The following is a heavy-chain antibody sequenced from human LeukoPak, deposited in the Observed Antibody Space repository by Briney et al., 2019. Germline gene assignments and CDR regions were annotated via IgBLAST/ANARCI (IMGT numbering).Heavy chain of an antibody. CDR2: INHSGST. D-gene: IGHD6-13*01. CDR1: GGWFGGYY. V-gene: IGHV4-34*01. J-gene: IGHJ4*02. CDR3: AARGAAAGYYFDY. Sequence: EPLSLTVDVCGGWFGGYYWWWIRQPPGKGLEWIGEINHSGSTNYNPSLKSRVTISVDTSKNQFSLKLSSVTAADTAVYYCAARGAAAGYYFDYWGQGTLVTVSS.